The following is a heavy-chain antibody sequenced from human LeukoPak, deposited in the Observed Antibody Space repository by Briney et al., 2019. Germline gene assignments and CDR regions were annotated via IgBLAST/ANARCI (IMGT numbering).Heavy chain of an antibody. J-gene: IGHJ4*02. CDR3: AKDLTGAIFGVVIDAYFDY. D-gene: IGHD3-3*01. CDR2: ISGSGGST. CDR1: GFTFSSYA. V-gene: IGHV3-23*01. Sequence: SGGSLRLSCAASGFTFSSYAMSWVRQAPGKGLEWVSAISGSGGSTYCVDSVKGRFTISRDNSKNTLYLQMNSLRAEDTAVYYCAKDLTGAIFGVVIDAYFDYWGQGTLVTVSS.